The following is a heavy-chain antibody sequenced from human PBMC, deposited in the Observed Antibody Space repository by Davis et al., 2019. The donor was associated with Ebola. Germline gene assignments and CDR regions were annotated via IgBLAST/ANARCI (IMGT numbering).Heavy chain of an antibody. D-gene: IGHD2-15*01. J-gene: IGHJ4*02. Sequence: ETLSLTCAVYGGSFSGYYWSWVRQAPGKGLEWVSVIYNGGSTYYADSVKGRFTISRDNSKNTLYLQMNSLGVEDTAVYYCARTHCSGGSCYLDYWGQGTLVTVSS. CDR1: GGSFSGYY. CDR2: IYNGGST. CDR3: ARTHCSGGSCYLDY. V-gene: IGHV3-53*01.